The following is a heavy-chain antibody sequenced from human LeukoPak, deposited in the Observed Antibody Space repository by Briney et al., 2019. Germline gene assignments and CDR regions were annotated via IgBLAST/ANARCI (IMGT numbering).Heavy chain of an antibody. CDR3: ARDRAAMVDY. D-gene: IGHD5-18*01. CDR2: IYYSGST. CDR1: GGSFSSGSYY. J-gene: IGHJ4*02. V-gene: IGHV4-61*01. Sequence: PSETLSLTCTVSGGSFSSGSYYWSWIRQPPGTGLEWIGYIYYSGSTNYNPSLKSRVTISVDTSKNQFSLKLSSVTAADTAVYYCARDRAAMVDYWGQGTLVTVSS.